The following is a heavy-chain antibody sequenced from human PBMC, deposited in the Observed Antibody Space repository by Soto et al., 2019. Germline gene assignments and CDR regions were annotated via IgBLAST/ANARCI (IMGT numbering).Heavy chain of an antibody. J-gene: IGHJ6*02. CDR1: GLTFSSYN. D-gene: IGHD2-21*01. Sequence: GGSLRVSCAASGLTFSSYNMNWVRKNTGKGLEWVSSISSSSSYIYYADSVKGRFTISRDNAKNSLYLQMNSLRAEDTAVYYCARYSSAPYYGMDVWGQGTTVTVSS. CDR3: ARYSSAPYYGMDV. CDR2: ISSSSSYI. V-gene: IGHV3-21*01.